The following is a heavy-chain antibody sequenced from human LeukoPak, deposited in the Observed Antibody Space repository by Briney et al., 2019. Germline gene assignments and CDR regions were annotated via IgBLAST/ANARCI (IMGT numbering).Heavy chain of an antibody. CDR2: ISSSGNTI. V-gene: IGHV3-48*03. D-gene: IGHD5-24*01. CDR1: GFTFSSYE. Sequence: GGSLRLSCAASGFTFSSYEMNWVRQAPGKGLEWVSYISSSGNTIYYADSVKGRFTISRDNAKNSLYLQMNSLRAEDTAVYYCARMMAGRGFDYWGQGTLVTVSS. CDR3: ARMMAGRGFDY. J-gene: IGHJ4*02.